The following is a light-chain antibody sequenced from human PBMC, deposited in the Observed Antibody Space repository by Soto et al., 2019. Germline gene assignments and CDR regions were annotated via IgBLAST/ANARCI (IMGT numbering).Light chain of an antibody. J-gene: IGLJ2*01. CDR2: NNN. Sequence: QPVLTQPPSVSGAPGQRVTISCSGSSSNIGAGYYVHWYQQVPGTAPKLLIYNNNNRPSGVPDRFSGSRSGTSASLAITGLQTEDEADYYCQSYDSSLSGYVIFGGGTKLTVL. CDR1: SSNIGAGYY. V-gene: IGLV1-40*01. CDR3: QSYDSSLSGYVI.